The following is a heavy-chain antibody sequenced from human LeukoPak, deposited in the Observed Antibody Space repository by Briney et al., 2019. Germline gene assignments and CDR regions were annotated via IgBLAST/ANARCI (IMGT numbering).Heavy chain of an antibody. Sequence: ASVKVSCKASGYTFTSYGISWVRQAPGQGLEWMGWISAYNGNTNYAQKLQGRVTMTTDTSTSTAYMELRSLRSDDTAVYYCARSTSGYCSSTSCYLLYYYYYGMDVWGQGTTVTVSS. J-gene: IGHJ6*02. D-gene: IGHD2-2*01. CDR3: ARSTSGYCSSTSCYLLYYYYYGMDV. CDR2: ISAYNGNT. V-gene: IGHV1-18*01. CDR1: GYTFTSYG.